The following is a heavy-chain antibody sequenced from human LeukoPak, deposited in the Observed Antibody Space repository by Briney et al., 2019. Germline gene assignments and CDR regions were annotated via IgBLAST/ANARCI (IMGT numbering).Heavy chain of an antibody. CDR3: AREVGGYSGHSPLDY. D-gene: IGHD5-12*01. V-gene: IGHV4-39*07. CDR1: GGSISSSNYY. Sequence: SETLSLTCTVSGGSISSSNYYWGWIRQPPGKGLEWIGSIYYSGSTYYQPSLKSRVTISVDTSKNQFSLKLSSVTAADTAVYYCAREVGGYSGHSPLDYWGQGTLVTVSS. J-gene: IGHJ4*02. CDR2: IYYSGST.